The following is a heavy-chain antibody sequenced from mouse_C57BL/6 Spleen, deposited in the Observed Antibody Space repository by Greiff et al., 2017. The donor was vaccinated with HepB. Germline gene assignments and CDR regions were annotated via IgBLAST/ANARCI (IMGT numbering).Heavy chain of an antibody. J-gene: IGHJ4*01. V-gene: IGHV1-26*01. D-gene: IGHD1-1*01. CDR1: GYTFTDYY. CDR3: ARGDTTVVGDY. CDR2: INPNNGGT. Sequence: EVQLQQSGPELVKPGASVKISCKASGYTFTDYYMNWVKQSHGKSLEWIGDINPNNGGTSYNQKFKGKATFTVDKSSSTAYMELRSLTSEDSAVYYCARGDTTVVGDYWGQGTSVTVSS.